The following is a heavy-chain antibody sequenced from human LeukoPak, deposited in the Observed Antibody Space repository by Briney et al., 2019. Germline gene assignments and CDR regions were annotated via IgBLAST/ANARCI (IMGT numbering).Heavy chain of an antibody. Sequence: PSETLFLTFSVSGDSIICSIWGRGWVRQPPGERQERTEGVYHRGPTNYNPSLKSRVTISIDKSKDQFSLKLSSVTAADTAVYYCARGLRYCSSTSCSPARYFDLWGRGTLVTVSS. V-gene: IGHV4-4*02. D-gene: IGHD2-2*01. CDR3: ARGLRYCSSTSCSPARYFDL. J-gene: IGHJ2*01. CDR1: GDSIICSIW. CDR2: VYHRGPT.